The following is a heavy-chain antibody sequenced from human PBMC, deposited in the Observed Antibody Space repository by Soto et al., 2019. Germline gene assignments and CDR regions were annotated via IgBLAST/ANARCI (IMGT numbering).Heavy chain of an antibody. D-gene: IGHD3-3*01. Sequence: GPAVKMSWQASGYSFSNFWIAWVSQMPGEGLELLVFIYADDSDTRYSPSFLGQVTISADKSIKTTCLQWSSLKDSDTATYLCASSVLAKSTMNYF. CDR1: GYSFSNFW. V-gene: IGHV5-51*01. CDR2: IYADDSDT. J-gene: IGHJ4*01. CDR3: ASSVLAKSTMNYF.